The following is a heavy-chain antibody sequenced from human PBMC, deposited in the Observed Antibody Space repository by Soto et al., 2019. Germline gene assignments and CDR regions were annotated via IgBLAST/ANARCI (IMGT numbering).Heavy chain of an antibody. CDR1: GFTFSSSG. D-gene: IGHD6-19*01. CDR3: AKEESSGWYRTADY. Sequence: QVQLVESGGGVVQPGGSLRLSCAASGFTFSSSGMHWVRQAPGEGLEWVGDIYYDGSEQYYGDSVKGRFTNSRDNSKNTLYLQMNSLRDAHTAVYYCAKEESSGWYRTADYWGQGTLVTVSS. V-gene: IGHV3-30*18. J-gene: IGHJ4*02. CDR2: IYYDGSEQ.